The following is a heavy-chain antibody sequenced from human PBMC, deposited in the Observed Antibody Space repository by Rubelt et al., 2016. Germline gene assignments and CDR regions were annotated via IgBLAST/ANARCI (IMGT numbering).Heavy chain of an antibody. D-gene: IGHD4-17*01. Sequence: EVQLVQSGAEVKKPGESLKISCKGSGYSFTSYWIGWVRQMPGKGLEWMGIIYPGDSDTRYSPAFQGQVTSSADKSISTAYLQWSSLRASGTAMYYCARVTTVTNDNWFDPWGQGTLVTVSS. CDR2: IYPGDSDT. J-gene: IGHJ5*02. CDR3: ARVTTVTNDNWFDP. CDR1: GYSFTSYW. V-gene: IGHV5-51*01.